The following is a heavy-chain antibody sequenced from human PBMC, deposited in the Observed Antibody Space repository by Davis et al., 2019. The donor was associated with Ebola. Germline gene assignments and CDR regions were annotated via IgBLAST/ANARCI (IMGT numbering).Heavy chain of an antibody. J-gene: IGHJ4*02. D-gene: IGHD6-19*01. Sequence: GESLKISCAASGFTFSSYSMNWVRQAPGKGLEWVSSISSSSSYIYYADSVKGRFTISRDNAKNSLYLQMNSLRAEDTAVYYCARAVAPSFFDYWGQGTLVTVSS. CDR1: GFTFSSYS. V-gene: IGHV3-21*01. CDR2: ISSSSSYI. CDR3: ARAVAPSFFDY.